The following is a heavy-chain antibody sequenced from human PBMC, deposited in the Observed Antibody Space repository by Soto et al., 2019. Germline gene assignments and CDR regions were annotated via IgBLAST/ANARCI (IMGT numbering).Heavy chain of an antibody. Sequence: SVKVSCKASGGTFSSYTISWVRQAPGQGLEWMGRIIPILGIANYAQKFQGRVTITADKSTSTAYMELSSLRSEDTAVYYCAKERDGVSWSLYDYWGQGTLVTVSS. V-gene: IGHV1-69*04. CDR2: IIPILGIA. CDR3: AKERDGVSWSLYDY. CDR1: GGTFSSYT. J-gene: IGHJ4*02. D-gene: IGHD3-16*01.